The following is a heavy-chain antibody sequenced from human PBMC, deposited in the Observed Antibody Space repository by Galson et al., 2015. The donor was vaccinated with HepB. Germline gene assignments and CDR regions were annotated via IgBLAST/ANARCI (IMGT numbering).Heavy chain of an antibody. CDR1: GFTFSSYA. J-gene: IGHJ4*02. CDR2: ISYDGSNK. V-gene: IGHV3-30*04. D-gene: IGHD3-22*01. CDR3: ARSPIAYDSSGYYYNGFDY. Sequence: SLRLSCAASGFTFSSYAMHWVRQAPGKGLEWVAVISYDGSNKYYADSVKGRFTISRDNSKDTLYLQMNSLRAEDTAVYYCARSPIAYDSSGYYYNGFDYWGQGTLVTVSS.